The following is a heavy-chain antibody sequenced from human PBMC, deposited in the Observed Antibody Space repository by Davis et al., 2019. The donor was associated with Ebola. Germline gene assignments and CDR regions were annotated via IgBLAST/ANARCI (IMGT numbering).Heavy chain of an antibody. J-gene: IGHJ6*02. CDR1: GITVSSPY. Sequence: GGSLRLSCAASGITVSSPYMTWVRQAPGQGLEWVSVPYTGGSADYADSVKGRFTISRDTSKNTLYLQMNSLRVEDTAVYYCARAGYCNGDSCVGGGMDVWGQGTTVTVSS. CDR3: ARAGYCNGDSCVGGGMDV. CDR2: PYTGGSA. D-gene: IGHD2-15*01. V-gene: IGHV3-53*01.